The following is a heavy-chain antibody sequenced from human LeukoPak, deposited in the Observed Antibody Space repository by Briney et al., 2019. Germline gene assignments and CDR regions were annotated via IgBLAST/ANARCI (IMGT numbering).Heavy chain of an antibody. J-gene: IGHJ4*02. CDR3: ARRARSGSYFD. D-gene: IGHD3-10*01. V-gene: IGHV6-1*01. CDR2: TYYRSSKWYN. CDR1: GDSVSSNSAA. Sequence: SQTLSLTCAISGDSVSSNSAAWNWIRQSPSRGLEWLGRTYYRSSKWYNDYAVSVKSRITINPETSTNQFSLHPNAVTPDDTAVYYCARRARSGSYFDWGQGTLVTVSS.